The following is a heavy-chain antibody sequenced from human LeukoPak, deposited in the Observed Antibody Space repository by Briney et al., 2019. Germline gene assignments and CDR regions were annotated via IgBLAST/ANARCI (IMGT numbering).Heavy chain of an antibody. CDR1: GYTFTGNF. D-gene: IGHD6-6*01. CDR2: INPNGGGT. J-gene: IGHJ4*02. CDR3: ARGHSSLRLYYFDY. Sequence: ASVTVSSKASGYTFTGNFIHWVRQAPGQGLEWVGWINPNGGGTNYAQKFQGRVTMTRDTSISTAYMDLSSLTSEDTAIYYCARGHSSLRLYYFDYWGPGTLVAVSS. V-gene: IGHV1-2*02.